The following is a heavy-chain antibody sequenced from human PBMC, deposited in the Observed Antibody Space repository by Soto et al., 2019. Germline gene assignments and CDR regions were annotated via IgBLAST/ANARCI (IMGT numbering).Heavy chain of an antibody. CDR2: ISWNSGSI. CDR3: AKDLYEGPDAFDI. V-gene: IGHV3-9*01. CDR1: GFTFDDYA. Sequence: EVQLVESGGGLVQPGRSLRLSCAASGFTFDDYAMHWVRQAPGKGLEWVSGISWNSGSIGYADSVKGRFTISRDNAKNSLDLQMNSLRAEDTALYYCAKDLYEGPDAFDIWGQGTMVTVSS. J-gene: IGHJ3*02. D-gene: IGHD3-3*01.